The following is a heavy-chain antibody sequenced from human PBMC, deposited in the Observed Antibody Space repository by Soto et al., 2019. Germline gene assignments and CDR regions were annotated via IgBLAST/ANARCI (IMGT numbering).Heavy chain of an antibody. V-gene: IGHV1-69*10. CDR2: IIPVFGVP. CDR1: GDTFSFYA. Sequence: EASVKVSCKASGDTFSFYAISWVRQAPGQGLEWMGGIIPVFGVPNYAQKFQGRVTITADKSTNTAYMELSRLRSEDTAVYFCARAYHGGSGYIYYNLDSWGQGTPVTVSS. D-gene: IGHD3-22*01. J-gene: IGHJ4*02. CDR3: ARAYHGGSGYIYYNLDS.